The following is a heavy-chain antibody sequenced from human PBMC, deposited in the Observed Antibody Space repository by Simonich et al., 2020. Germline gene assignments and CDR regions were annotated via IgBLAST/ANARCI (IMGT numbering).Heavy chain of an antibody. Sequence: QVQLVQSGAEVKKPGASVKVSCKASGYTFTGYYMHWVRQAPGQGLEWMGWSKPNRGGTNYAQKFKGRGTMTRATSISPAYMELSRLRSDDTAVYYCARGGLGHWYFDLWGRGTLVTVSS. V-gene: IGHV1-2*02. CDR1: GYTFTGYY. D-gene: IGHD6-25*01. J-gene: IGHJ2*01. CDR3: ARGGLGHWYFDL. CDR2: SKPNRGGT.